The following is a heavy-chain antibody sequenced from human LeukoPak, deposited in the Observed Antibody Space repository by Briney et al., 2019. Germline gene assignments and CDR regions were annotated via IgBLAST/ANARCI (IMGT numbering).Heavy chain of an antibody. Sequence: TETLSLTCTGSGGSISGNLWSWIRQPPGKGLEGVGFIYYTGSTNYNPSLKSRVTISVDTSKNQFSLKLRSVTAADTAVYYCAGMRITTPTVRTLDYWGQGTLVTVSS. D-gene: IGHD1-14*01. CDR3: AGMRITTPTVRTLDY. CDR1: GGSISGNL. V-gene: IGHV4-59*01. J-gene: IGHJ4*02. CDR2: IYYTGST.